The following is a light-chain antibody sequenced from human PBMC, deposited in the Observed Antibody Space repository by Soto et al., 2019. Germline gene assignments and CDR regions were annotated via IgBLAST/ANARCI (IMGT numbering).Light chain of an antibody. CDR3: QQRDKWPRT. J-gene: IGKJ2*01. V-gene: IGKV3-11*01. CDR2: GAS. CDR1: QSVGSY. Sequence: EIVLTQSPATLYLSPGERATLSCRASQSVGSYLAWYQHKPGQAPRLLIYGASNRATDIPGRFSGRGSGTDLTLTISSLESGDSAVYYCQQRDKWPRTFGQGTKLEIK.